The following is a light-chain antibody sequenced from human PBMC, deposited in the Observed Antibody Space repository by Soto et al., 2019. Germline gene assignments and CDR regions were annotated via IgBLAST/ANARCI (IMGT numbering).Light chain of an antibody. CDR2: CAS. J-gene: IGKJ2*01. V-gene: IGKV3-15*01. CDR3: QQYNNWPMYT. Sequence: EIVMTQSPATLSVSPGERATLSCRASQSVSSNLAWYQQKPGQAPRLLIYCASTRATGIPARFSGSGSGTECTLTISSLQSEDFAVYYSQQYNNWPMYTFGQGTKLEIK. CDR1: QSVSSN.